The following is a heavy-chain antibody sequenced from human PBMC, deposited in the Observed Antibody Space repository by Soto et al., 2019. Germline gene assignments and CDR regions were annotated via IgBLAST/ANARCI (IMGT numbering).Heavy chain of an antibody. Sequence: GGSLRLSCAASGFTFSSYAMHWVRQAPGKGLEWVAVISYDGSNKYYADSVKGRFTISRDNAKNSLYLQMNSLRAEDTAVYYCARDRPYSSSWLAPDYWGQGTPVTVSS. J-gene: IGHJ4*02. D-gene: IGHD6-13*01. CDR1: GFTFSSYA. CDR2: ISYDGSNK. CDR3: ARDRPYSSSWLAPDY. V-gene: IGHV3-30-3*01.